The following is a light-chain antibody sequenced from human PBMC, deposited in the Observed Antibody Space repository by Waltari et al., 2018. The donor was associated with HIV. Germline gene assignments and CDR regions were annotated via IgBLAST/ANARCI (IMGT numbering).Light chain of an antibody. Sequence: SVLTQPPSVSAAPGQTITISCSGRTSNIGRNYVAWYQQFPGSAPKFLIYEDFRRPSGIPDRFSGSKSCTVATLDITGLQTGDEADYYCGTWDSSLGAGVFGGGTKVTV. CDR3: GTWDSSLGAGV. CDR1: TSNIGRNY. CDR2: EDF. V-gene: IGLV1-51*02. J-gene: IGLJ3*02.